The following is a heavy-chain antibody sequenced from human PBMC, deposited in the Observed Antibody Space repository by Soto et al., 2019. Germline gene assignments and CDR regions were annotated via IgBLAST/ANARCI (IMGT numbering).Heavy chain of an antibody. CDR2: ISDSGVNT. CDR1: GFSFNYYA. J-gene: IGHJ4*02. D-gene: IGHD5-18*01. Sequence: GGSLRLSCAASGFSFNYYAMSWLRQAPGKGLEWVSAISDSGVNTEYADSVKGRFTISRDNSRNTLYLQVNSLRAEDTAVYYCAKAARRGFSYGDYDYWGQGTLVTVSS. V-gene: IGHV3-23*01. CDR3: AKAARRGFSYGDYDY.